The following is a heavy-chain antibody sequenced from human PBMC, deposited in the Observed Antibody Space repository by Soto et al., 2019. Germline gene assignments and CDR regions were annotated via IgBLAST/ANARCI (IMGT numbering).Heavy chain of an antibody. Sequence: VGSLRLSCVASGFTFSSYGLHWVRQAPGKGLEWVAVIWYDGSNKYYADTVKGRFTISRDNSKNTLFLQMNSLRAEDTAVYYCARGSYYDSSGSYWAFDYWGQGTLVTVSS. D-gene: IGHD3-22*01. V-gene: IGHV3-33*01. CDR2: IWYDGSNK. CDR1: GFTFSSYG. CDR3: ARGSYYDSSGSYWAFDY. J-gene: IGHJ4*02.